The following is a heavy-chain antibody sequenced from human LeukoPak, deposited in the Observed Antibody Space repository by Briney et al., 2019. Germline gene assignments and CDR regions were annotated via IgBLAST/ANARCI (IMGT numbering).Heavy chain of an antibody. D-gene: IGHD2-2*01. V-gene: IGHV4-34*01. Sequence: SETLSLTCAVYGGSFSGYYWSWLRQPPGKGLEWIGEINHSGSTNYNPSLTSRVTISVDTSKNQFSLTLSYVTAADTAVYYCASGPSRYKLLRSNWFDHWGQGTLVTVSS. J-gene: IGHJ5*02. CDR1: GGSFSGYY. CDR2: INHSGST. CDR3: ASGPSRYKLLRSNWFDH.